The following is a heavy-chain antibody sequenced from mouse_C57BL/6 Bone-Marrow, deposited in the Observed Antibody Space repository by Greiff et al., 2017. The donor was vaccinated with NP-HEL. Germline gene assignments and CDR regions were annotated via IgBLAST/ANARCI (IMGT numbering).Heavy chain of an antibody. V-gene: IGHV1-63*01. D-gene: IGHD3-2*02. Sequence: VQLQQSGAELVRPGTSVKMSCKASGYTFTNYWIGWAKQRPGHGLEWIGDIYPGGGYTNYNEKFKGKATLTADKSSSTAYMQCSSLTSEDSAIYYCARCSSGFHYAMDYWGQGTSVTVSS. CDR3: ARCSSGFHYAMDY. J-gene: IGHJ4*01. CDR1: GYTFTNYW. CDR2: IYPGGGYT.